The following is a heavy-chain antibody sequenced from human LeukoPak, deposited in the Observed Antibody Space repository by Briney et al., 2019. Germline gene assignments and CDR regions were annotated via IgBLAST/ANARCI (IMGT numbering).Heavy chain of an antibody. CDR1: GGSFSGYY. CDR2: IYYSGST. CDR3: ARRSAYYYGSGSYHDY. D-gene: IGHD3-10*01. V-gene: IGHV4-34*01. Sequence: SETLSLTCAVYGGSFSGYYWSWIRQPPGKGLEWIGSIYYSGSTYYNPSLKSRVTISVDTSKNQFSLKLSSVTAADTAVYYCARRSAYYYGSGSYHDYWGQGTLVTVSS. J-gene: IGHJ4*02.